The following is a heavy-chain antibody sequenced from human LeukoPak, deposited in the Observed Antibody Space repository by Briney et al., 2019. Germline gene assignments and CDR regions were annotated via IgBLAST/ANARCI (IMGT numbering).Heavy chain of an antibody. CDR1: GGSISSSYYY. D-gene: IGHD2-15*01. Sequence: SETLSLTCTVSGGSISSSYYYSGWIRQPPGEGLEWIGNIYYAGSTYDNPSLKSRITMSVDTSKNQFSLRLSSVTAADTAVYYCASLYCSGGSCYPRYWGQGTLVAVSS. CDR3: ASLYCSGGSCYPRY. V-gene: IGHV4-39*01. CDR2: IYYAGST. J-gene: IGHJ4*02.